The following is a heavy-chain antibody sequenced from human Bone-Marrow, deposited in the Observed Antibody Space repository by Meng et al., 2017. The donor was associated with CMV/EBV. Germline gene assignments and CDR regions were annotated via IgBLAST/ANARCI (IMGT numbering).Heavy chain of an antibody. V-gene: IGHV4-39*01. CDR1: GGSTSSSSYY. CDR2: IYYSGST. Sequence: SETLSLTCTVSGGSTSSSSYYWGWIRQPPGKGLEWIGSIYYSGSTYYNPSLKSRVTISVDTSKNQFSLKLSSVTAADTAVYYCARDTIAVAGTRGYYYYGMDVWGQGTTVTVSS. CDR3: ARDTIAVAGTRGYYYYGMDV. J-gene: IGHJ6*02. D-gene: IGHD6-19*01.